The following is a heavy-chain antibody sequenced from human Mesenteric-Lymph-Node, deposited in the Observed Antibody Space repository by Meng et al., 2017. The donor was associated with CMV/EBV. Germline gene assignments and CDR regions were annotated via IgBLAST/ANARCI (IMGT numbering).Heavy chain of an antibody. CDR2: RIRMLGIA. CDR3: AGGIAAAGSRWFDP. D-gene: IGHD6-13*01. Sequence: QFPLVQSGVEVKKPGSSVQLHCNASGGTFSSYTISWVPQAPGQGLEWMGRRIRMLGIANYAQKFRGRVTITADKSTSTAYMELSSLRSEDTAVYYCAGGIAAAGSRWFDPWGQGTLVTVSS. CDR1: GGTFSSYT. V-gene: IGHV1-69*02. J-gene: IGHJ5*02.